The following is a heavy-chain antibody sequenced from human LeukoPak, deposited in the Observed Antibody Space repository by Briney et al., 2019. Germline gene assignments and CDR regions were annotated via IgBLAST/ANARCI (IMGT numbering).Heavy chain of an antibody. CDR3: ARGVVAARFWFDP. CDR1: GGSISSYY. Sequence: SESLSLTCTVSGGSISSYYWSCIRQPPGKGLEWIGYIYYSGSTNYNPSLKSRVTISVDTSKNQFSLKLTSVTAADTAVYYCARGVVAARFWFDPWGQGTLVTVSS. D-gene: IGHD2-15*01. CDR2: IYYSGST. J-gene: IGHJ5*02. V-gene: IGHV4-59*01.